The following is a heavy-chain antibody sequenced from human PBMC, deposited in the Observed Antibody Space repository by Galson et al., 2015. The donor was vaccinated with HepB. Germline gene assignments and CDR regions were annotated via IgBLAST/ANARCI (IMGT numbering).Heavy chain of an antibody. Sequence: SLRLSCAASGFTFSSYALSWVRQAPGEGLGWVSAISVGGSTHYADSVKGRFTISRDSSKNTVYLQMNSLRAEDTALYYCAKRYTTSSGGHFDYWGQGALVTVSS. V-gene: IGHV3-23*01. J-gene: IGHJ4*02. CDR3: AKRYTTSSGGHFDY. D-gene: IGHD2-15*01. CDR1: GFTFSSYA. CDR2: ISVGGST.